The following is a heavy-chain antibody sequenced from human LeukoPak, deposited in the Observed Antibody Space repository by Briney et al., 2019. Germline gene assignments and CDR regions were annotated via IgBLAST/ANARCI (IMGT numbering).Heavy chain of an antibody. Sequence: GGSLRLSCAASGFTFSDYYMSWIRQAPGKGMEWVSYISSSGSTIYYADSVKGRFTISRDDAKNSLYLQMNSLRAEDTAVYYCARLRSSSFYYYYMDVWGKGTTVTVSS. CDR2: ISSSGSTI. D-gene: IGHD6-6*01. J-gene: IGHJ6*03. V-gene: IGHV3-11*01. CDR3: ARLRSSSFYYYYMDV. CDR1: GFTFSDYY.